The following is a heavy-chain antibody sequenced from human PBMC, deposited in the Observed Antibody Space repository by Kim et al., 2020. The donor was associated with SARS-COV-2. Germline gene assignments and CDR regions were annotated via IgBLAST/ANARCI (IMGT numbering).Heavy chain of an antibody. CDR2: ISYDGSNK. D-gene: IGHD3-10*01. Sequence: GGSLRLSCAASGFTFSSYGMHWVRQAPGKGLEWVAVISYDGSNKYYADSVKGRFTISRDNSKNTLYLQMNSLRAEDTAVYYCAREVMVRGFLARNRDYGMDVWGQGTTVTVSS. J-gene: IGHJ6*02. V-gene: IGHV3-33*05. CDR3: AREVMVRGFLARNRDYGMDV. CDR1: GFTFSSYG.